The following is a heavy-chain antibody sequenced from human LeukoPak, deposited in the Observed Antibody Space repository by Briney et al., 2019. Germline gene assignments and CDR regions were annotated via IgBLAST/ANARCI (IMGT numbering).Heavy chain of an antibody. Sequence: PGGSLRLSCAASGFTFSSYSMTWVRQAPGKGLEWVSSISSSSSYIYYADSVKGRFTISRDNAKNSLYLQMNSLRAEDTAVYYCARGSYLLGATTVTTEFDYWGQGTLVTVSS. J-gene: IGHJ4*02. CDR2: ISSSSSYI. CDR1: GFTFSSYS. D-gene: IGHD4-17*01. V-gene: IGHV3-21*01. CDR3: ARGSYLLGATTVTTEFDY.